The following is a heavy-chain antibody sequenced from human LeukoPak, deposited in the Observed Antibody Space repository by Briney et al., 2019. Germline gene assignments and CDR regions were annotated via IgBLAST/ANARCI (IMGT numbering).Heavy chain of an antibody. D-gene: IGHD6-19*01. V-gene: IGHV4-39*01. CDR1: GGSISSSSYY. CDR2: IYYSGST. Sequence: SETLSLTCTVSGGSISSSSYYWGWIRQPPGKGLEWIGSIYYSGSTYYNPSLKSRVTISVDTSKNQFSLKLSSVTAADTAVYYCARRTGAIAVAGTTPFFDYWGQGTLVTVSS. CDR3: ARRTGAIAVAGTTPFFDY. J-gene: IGHJ4*02.